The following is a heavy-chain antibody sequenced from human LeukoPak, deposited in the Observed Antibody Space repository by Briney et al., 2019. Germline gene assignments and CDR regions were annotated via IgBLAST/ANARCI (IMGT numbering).Heavy chain of an antibody. CDR1: GFTFSDYS. D-gene: IGHD1-14*01. CDR2: ISSSGSTI. V-gene: IGHV3-48*01. Sequence: GGSLRLSCAASGFTFSDYSMNWVRQAPGKGLEWVSYISSSGSTIYYADSVTGRFTISRDNAKNSLWLQMDSLRAEDTAVYYCANLKPPAPDGLDIWGQGTLITVSS. CDR3: ANLKPPAPDGLDI. J-gene: IGHJ3*02.